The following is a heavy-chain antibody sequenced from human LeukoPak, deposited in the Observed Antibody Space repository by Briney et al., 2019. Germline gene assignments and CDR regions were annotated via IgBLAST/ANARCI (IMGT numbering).Heavy chain of an antibody. CDR3: ARLGHYYGSGSYQKGIDY. J-gene: IGHJ4*02. CDR1: GESFSGYY. Sequence: PSETLSLTCAVYGESFSGYYWSWIRQPPGKGLEWLGEINHSGSTNYNPSLRSRVTISVDTSKNQFSLKLSSVTAADTAVYYCARLGHYYGSGSYQKGIDYWGQGTLATVSS. CDR2: INHSGST. V-gene: IGHV4-34*01. D-gene: IGHD3-10*01.